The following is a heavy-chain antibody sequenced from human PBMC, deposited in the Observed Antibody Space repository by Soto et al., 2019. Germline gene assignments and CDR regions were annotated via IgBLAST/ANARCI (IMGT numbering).Heavy chain of an antibody. Sequence: GGSLRLSCAASGFTFSNAWMSWVRQAPGKGLEWVGHIKSKTDGGTTDYAAPVKGRFTISRDDSKNTLYLQMNSLKTEDTAVYYCTRDIGYYDILTHDGAFDIWGQGTMVTVSS. V-gene: IGHV3-15*01. CDR1: GFTFSNAW. D-gene: IGHD3-9*01. CDR2: IKSKTDGGTT. J-gene: IGHJ3*02. CDR3: TRDIGYYDILTHDGAFDI.